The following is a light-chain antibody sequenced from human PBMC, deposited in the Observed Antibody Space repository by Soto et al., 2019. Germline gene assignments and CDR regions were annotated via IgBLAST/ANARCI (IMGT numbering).Light chain of an antibody. CDR2: DVS. CDR1: QSVSSY. V-gene: IGKV3-11*01. Sequence: EIVLTQSPATLSLSPGERATLSCRASQSVSSYLAWYQQKPGQAPRLLIYDVSNRATGIPARFSGSGSGTDFTLTISSLEPEDFAVYYCHQRSNWPLTFDGGTKVEIK. J-gene: IGKJ4*01. CDR3: HQRSNWPLT.